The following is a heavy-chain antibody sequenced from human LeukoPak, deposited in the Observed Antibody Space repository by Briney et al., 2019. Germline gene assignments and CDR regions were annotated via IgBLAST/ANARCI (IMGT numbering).Heavy chain of an antibody. CDR3: ARDLGSRVDP. CDR2: IYYSRST. D-gene: IGHD6-6*01. V-gene: IGHV4-30-4*08. Sequence: SETLSLTCTVSGGSISSGDYYWSWIRQPPGKGLEWIGYIYYSRSTYYNPSLKSRDTISVDTSKNQFSLKLSSVTAADTAVYYCARDLGSRVDPWGQGTLVTVSS. J-gene: IGHJ5*02. CDR1: GGSISSGDYY.